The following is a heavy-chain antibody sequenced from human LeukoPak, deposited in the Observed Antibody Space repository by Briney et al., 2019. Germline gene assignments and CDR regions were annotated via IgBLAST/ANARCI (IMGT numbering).Heavy chain of an antibody. D-gene: IGHD3-22*01. CDR3: ASMIVVADAFDI. CDR2: INPNSGGT. J-gene: IGHJ3*02. Sequence: ASVKVSCKASGYIFTGYYMHWVRQAPGQGLEWMRRINPNSGGTNYAQKFQGRVTMTRDTSISTAYMELSRLRSDDTAVYYCASMIVVADAFDIWGQGTMVTVSS. V-gene: IGHV1-2*06. CDR1: GYIFTGYY.